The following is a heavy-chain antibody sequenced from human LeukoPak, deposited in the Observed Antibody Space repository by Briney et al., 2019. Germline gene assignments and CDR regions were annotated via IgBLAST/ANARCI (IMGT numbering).Heavy chain of an antibody. CDR2: MFYTGST. V-gene: IGHV4-59*01. D-gene: IGHD3-9*01. CDR1: GGSISSYY. Sequence: SETPSLTCTVSGGSISSYYWTWIRQPPGKGLEWIGYMFYTGSTDYNPSLKSRVTMSIDTSKNQFSLKLSPVTAADTAVYYCARVNPHFDTLTENWFDPWGQGTLVTVSS. CDR3: ARVNPHFDTLTENWFDP. J-gene: IGHJ5*02.